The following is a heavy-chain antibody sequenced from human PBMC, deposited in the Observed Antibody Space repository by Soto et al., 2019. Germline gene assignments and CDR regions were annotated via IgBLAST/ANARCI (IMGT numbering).Heavy chain of an antibody. D-gene: IGHD2-15*01. V-gene: IGHV3-30*18. J-gene: IGHJ6*02. CDR3: AKDMSPRGGYYGMDV. CDR2: ISYDGSNK. CDR1: EFTFSSYC. Sequence: VGSLILSCAASEFTFSSYCMHWVRQDPGKGLEWVAVISYDGSNKYYADSVKGRFTISRDNSKNTLYLQMNSLRAEDTAVYYCAKDMSPRGGYYGMDVWGQGTTVTVSS.